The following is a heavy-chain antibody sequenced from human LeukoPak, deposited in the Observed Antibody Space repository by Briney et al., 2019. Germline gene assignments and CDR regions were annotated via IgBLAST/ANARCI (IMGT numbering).Heavy chain of an antibody. V-gene: IGHV3-48*01. D-gene: IGHD1-26*01. CDR3: VKDLVGATDY. CDR1: GFTFSSYS. CDR2: ISSSSSMI. Sequence: GGSLRLSCAASGFTFSSYSMNWVRQAPGKGLEWVSYISSSSSMIYYADSVKGRFTISRDNSKNTLYLQMSSLRAGDTAVYYCVKDLVGATDYWGQGTLVTVSS. J-gene: IGHJ4*02.